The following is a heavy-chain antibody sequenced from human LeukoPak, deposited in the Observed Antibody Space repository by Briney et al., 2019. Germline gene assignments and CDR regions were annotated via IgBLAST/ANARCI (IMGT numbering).Heavy chain of an antibody. V-gene: IGHV4-34*01. CDR1: GGSFSGYY. Sequence: SSETLSLTCAVYGGSFSGYYWSWIRQPPGKGLEWIGEINHSGSTNYNPSLKSRVTISVDTSKKQFSLKLSSVTAADAAVYYCARGQRRYFDWYDYWGQGTLVTVSS. CDR3: ARGQRRYFDWYDY. J-gene: IGHJ4*02. CDR2: INHSGST. D-gene: IGHD3-9*01.